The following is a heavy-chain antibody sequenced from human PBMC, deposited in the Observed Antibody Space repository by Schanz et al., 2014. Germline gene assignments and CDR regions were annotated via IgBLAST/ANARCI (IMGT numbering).Heavy chain of an antibody. V-gene: IGHV3-23*01. Sequence: EVQLLESGGGLVQPGGSLRLSCAASGFTFSSYGMSWVRQAPGKGLEWVSAISGSGGSTYYADSVKGRFTISRDNSKNTLYLQMNSLRAEDTAVYYCAKGRFGELSAFDIWGQGTMVTVSS. CDR3: AKGRFGELSAFDI. CDR2: ISGSGGST. D-gene: IGHD3-10*01. J-gene: IGHJ3*02. CDR1: GFTFSSYG.